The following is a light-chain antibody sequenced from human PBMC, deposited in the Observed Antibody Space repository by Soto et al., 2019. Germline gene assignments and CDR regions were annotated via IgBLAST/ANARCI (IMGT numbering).Light chain of an antibody. CDR2: DSS. CDR3: QQRTNWPWT. Sequence: IVLTQSPATLSLSPGERGTLSCRASQTVSSFLAWYQQKPGQAPRLLIYDSSNRAPGIPARFSVSGSGTDFTLTISSLEPEDFAVYYCQQRTNWPWTFGQGTKVEIK. V-gene: IGKV3-11*01. J-gene: IGKJ1*01. CDR1: QTVSSF.